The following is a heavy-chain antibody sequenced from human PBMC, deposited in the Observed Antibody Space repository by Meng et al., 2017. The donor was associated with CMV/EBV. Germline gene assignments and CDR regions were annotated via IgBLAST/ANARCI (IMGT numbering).Heavy chain of an antibody. V-gene: IGHV4-39*07. Sequence: QLQLRESGPGLGKPSEPLSLTCPVSGGSISSSSYYWGWIRQPPGKGLEWIGSIYYSGSTYYNPSLKSRVTISVDTSKNQFSLKLSSVTAADTAVYYCASLAGDYWGQGTLVTVSS. CDR3: ASLAGDY. CDR1: GGSISSSSYY. CDR2: IYYSGST. J-gene: IGHJ4*02. D-gene: IGHD3-10*01.